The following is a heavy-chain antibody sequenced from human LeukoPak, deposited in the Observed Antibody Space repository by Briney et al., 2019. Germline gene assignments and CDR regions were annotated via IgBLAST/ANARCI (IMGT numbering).Heavy chain of an antibody. Sequence: ASVKVSCKASGCTFTSYGISWVRQAPGQGLEWMGWISAYNGNTNYAQKLQGRVTMTTDTSTSTAYMVLRSLRSDDTAVYYCARDKHGSGSYYKSPRWFDPWGQGTLVTVSS. V-gene: IGHV1-18*04. D-gene: IGHD3-10*01. J-gene: IGHJ5*02. CDR1: GCTFTSYG. CDR2: ISAYNGNT. CDR3: ARDKHGSGSYYKSPRWFDP.